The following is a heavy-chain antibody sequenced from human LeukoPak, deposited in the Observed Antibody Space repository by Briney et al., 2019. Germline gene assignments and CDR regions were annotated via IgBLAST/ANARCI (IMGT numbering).Heavy chain of an antibody. CDR2: IKSNTDGGTT. D-gene: IGHD3-10*01. CDR1: GFTFSNAW. CDR3: TTFALWFGELLEVFDY. J-gene: IGHJ4*02. Sequence: GGSLRLSCAASGFTFSNAWMSWVRQAPGKGLEWVGRIKSNTDGGTTDYAAPVKGRFTISRDDSKNTLYLQMNSLKIEDTAVYYCTTFALWFGELLEVFDYWGQGTLVTVSS. V-gene: IGHV3-15*01.